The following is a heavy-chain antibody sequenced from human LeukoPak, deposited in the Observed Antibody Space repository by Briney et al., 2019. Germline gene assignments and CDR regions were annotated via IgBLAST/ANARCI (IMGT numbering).Heavy chain of an antibody. J-gene: IGHJ6*04. CDR3: ARLVAGAYYYYGMDV. V-gene: IGHV1-69*06. Sequence: ASVKVSCKASGGTFSSYAISWVRQAPGQGLEWMGGIIPIFGTANYAQKFQGRVTITADKSTSTAYMELSSLRSEDTAVYYCARLVAGAYYYYGMDVWGKGTTVTASS. CDR1: GGTFSSYA. D-gene: IGHD2-15*01. CDR2: IIPIFGTA.